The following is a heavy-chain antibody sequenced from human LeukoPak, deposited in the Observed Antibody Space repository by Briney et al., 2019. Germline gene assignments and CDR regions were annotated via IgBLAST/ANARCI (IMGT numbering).Heavy chain of an antibody. J-gene: IGHJ5*02. Sequence: SETLSLTCTVSGGSIRSGGYYWYWIRQHPGKGLEWIGNIYYRGSTDYNPSLKSRVAISVDTSKNQFSLKLSSVTAADTAVYYCARDPVGVRGWFDPCGQGTLVTFSS. CDR2: IYYRGST. V-gene: IGHV4-31*03. CDR3: ARDPVGVRGWFDP. CDR1: GGSIRSGGYY. D-gene: IGHD3-16*01.